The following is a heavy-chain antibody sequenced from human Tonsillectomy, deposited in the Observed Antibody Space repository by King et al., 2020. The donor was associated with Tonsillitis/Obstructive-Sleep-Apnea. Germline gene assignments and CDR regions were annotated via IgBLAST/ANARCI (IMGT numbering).Heavy chain of an antibody. V-gene: IGHV3-23*04. D-gene: IGHD6-19*01. CDR2: ISDGGFAT. Sequence: EVQLVESGGGLVQPGGSLRLSCAASGFTVSSYAMNWVRQAPGKGLEWVSAISDGGFATYYADSVKGRFTISRDNSKNTLYLQMNTLRAEDTAVYYCAKGSPHTFWLAYFDYWGQGTLVTVSS. CDR3: AKGSPHTFWLAYFDY. J-gene: IGHJ4*02. CDR1: GFTVSSYA.